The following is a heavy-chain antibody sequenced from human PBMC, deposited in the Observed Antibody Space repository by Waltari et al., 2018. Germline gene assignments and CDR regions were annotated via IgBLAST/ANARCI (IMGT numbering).Heavy chain of an antibody. V-gene: IGHV4-4*02. CDR3: ARDKDVPEGVIILGY. CDR2: IYHSGRT. D-gene: IGHD3-10*01. CDR1: GGSISSSNW. Sequence: QVQLQESGPGLVKPSGTLSLTCAVSGGSISSSNWWSWVRQPPGKGLAWIGEIYHSGRTNDNPSLKSRVTRSVDKSKNQFSLKLSSVTAADTAVYYCARDKDVPEGVIILGYWGQGTLVTVSS. J-gene: IGHJ4*02.